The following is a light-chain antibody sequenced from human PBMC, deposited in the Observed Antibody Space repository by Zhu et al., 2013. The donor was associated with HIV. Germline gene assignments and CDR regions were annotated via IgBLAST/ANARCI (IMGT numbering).Light chain of an antibody. Sequence: DIVLTQSPGTLSLSPGDRATLSCRASQSVSSSYLAWYQHKPGQAPRLLIYGASSRATGIPDRFSGSGSGTDFSLTISRLEPEDFAVYYCQQYGSSPGCSFGQGTKAGDQT. CDR1: QSVSSSY. J-gene: IGKJ2*04. CDR3: QQYGSSPGCS. CDR2: GAS. V-gene: IGKV3-20*01.